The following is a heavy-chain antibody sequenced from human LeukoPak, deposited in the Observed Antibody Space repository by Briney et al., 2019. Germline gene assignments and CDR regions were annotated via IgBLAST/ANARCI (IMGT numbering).Heavy chain of an antibody. CDR2: VPSDGNNK. CDR1: AFTFSSYG. D-gene: IGHD3-10*01. CDR3: ATDLPWFDELVIVQY. Sequence: PGGSLRLSCTASAFTFSSYGMHWVRQAPGKGLEWVAFVPSDGNNKFYADSVKGRFTISRDNSKNTLFLQVSSLTVEDTAIYYCATDLPWFDELVIVQYWGQGTLVTVSS. V-gene: IGHV3-30*02. J-gene: IGHJ4*02.